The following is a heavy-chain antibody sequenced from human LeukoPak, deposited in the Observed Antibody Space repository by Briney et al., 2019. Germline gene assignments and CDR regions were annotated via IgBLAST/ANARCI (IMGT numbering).Heavy chain of an antibody. CDR3: AKNNGWFHLAQ. J-gene: IGHJ4*02. CDR2: IKNDGSES. CDR1: GFNFRDHW. V-gene: IGHV3-7*03. Sequence: GGSLRLSCAVSGFNFRDHWMDWVRQAPGKGLEWVGHIKNDGSESYYMDSLKGRFSISRDNTNNALYLQMNSLRVEDTAVYYCAKNNGWFHLAQWGQGTLVTVSS. D-gene: IGHD6-19*01.